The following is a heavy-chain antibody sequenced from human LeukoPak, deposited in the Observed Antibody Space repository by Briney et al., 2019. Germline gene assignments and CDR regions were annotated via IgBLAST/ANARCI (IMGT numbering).Heavy chain of an antibody. J-gene: IGHJ4*02. V-gene: IGHV6-1*01. CDR2: TYCTSKCSE. D-gene: IGHD6-6*01. CDR1: GDSVSSNSAT. Sequence: SQTLSLTCAISGDSVSSNSATWNWIRQSPSRGLAWLGRTYCTSKCSEDYAISVKSRITINPDTPKNQFSLQPNSVTAADTAVYYCARGSSSSGRGLTALTVWGQGTLVTVSS. CDR3: ARGSSSSGRGLTALTV.